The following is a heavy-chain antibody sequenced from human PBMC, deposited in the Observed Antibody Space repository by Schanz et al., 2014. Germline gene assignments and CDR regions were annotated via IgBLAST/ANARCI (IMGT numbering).Heavy chain of an antibody. V-gene: IGHV4-39*01. Sequence: QLQMQESGPGLVKPSETLSLTCSVSGDSISSTSYYWGWIRQPPGKGLEWIGSIYYSGSTYYNASLKSRVPIPVAPSKTHFPLKLTSVTAADSAVYYCARLWGGWRIPDYWGQGTLVTVSS. J-gene: IGHJ4*02. D-gene: IGHD6-19*01. CDR2: IYYSGST. CDR1: GDSISSTSYY. CDR3: ARLWGGWRIPDY.